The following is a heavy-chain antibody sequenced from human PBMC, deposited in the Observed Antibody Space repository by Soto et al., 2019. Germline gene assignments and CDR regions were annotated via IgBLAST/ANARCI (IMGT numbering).Heavy chain of an antibody. CDR2: ISTDASST. J-gene: IGHJ1*01. CDR3: ARLPNKSPQN. CDR1: GFTFSSYW. Sequence: EVQLVESGGGLVQPGGSLRLSCAASGFTFSSYWMHWVRQAPGKGLVWVSSISTDASSTSYEDPVKGRFTISRDNAKNPLYLQMNSVRAEDTAVYYCARLPNKSPQNWGQGTLVIVSP. V-gene: IGHV3-74*01.